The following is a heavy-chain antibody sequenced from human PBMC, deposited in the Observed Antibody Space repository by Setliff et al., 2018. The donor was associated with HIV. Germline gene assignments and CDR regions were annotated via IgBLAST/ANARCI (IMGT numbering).Heavy chain of an antibody. Sequence: ASVKVSCKASGYTFTNYAIRWVRQVPGQRLEWMGWIIPGNANIRYSQNFHGRVSFTRDTSANTAYMELSSLIFEDTAVYYCAREVGSKMESDTGGFSIWGQGTKVTVSS. J-gene: IGHJ3*02. V-gene: IGHV1-3*01. CDR3: AREVGSKMESDTGGFSI. CDR2: IIPGNANI. D-gene: IGHD2-8*02. CDR1: GYTFTNYA.